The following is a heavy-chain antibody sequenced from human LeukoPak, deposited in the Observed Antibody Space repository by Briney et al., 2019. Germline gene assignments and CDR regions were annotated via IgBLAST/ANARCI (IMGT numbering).Heavy chain of an antibody. Sequence: PSETLSLTCTVSGGSISSGDYYWSWIRQPPGKGLEWIGYIYYSGSTYYNPSLKSRVTISVDTSKNQFSLKLSSVTAADTAVYYCARRGYDFWSGYSHFDYWGQGTLVTVSS. CDR1: GGSISSGDYY. D-gene: IGHD3-3*01. CDR2: IYYSGST. CDR3: ARRGYDFWSGYSHFDY. J-gene: IGHJ4*02. V-gene: IGHV4-30-4*01.